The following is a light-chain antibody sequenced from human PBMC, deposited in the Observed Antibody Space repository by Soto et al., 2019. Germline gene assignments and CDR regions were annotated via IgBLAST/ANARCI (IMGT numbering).Light chain of an antibody. Sequence: EIVLTQAPGTLSLSPGERATLSCRASQIITNNDLAWYQQRPGQPPKLLIFGPSSMATGIPDRFTGSGSGTDFTPTISSLGPEDFAVYYCQHYVSGGSPPVTFGGGTKVEI. V-gene: IGKV3-20*01. CDR2: GPS. CDR3: QHYVSGGSPPVT. CDR1: QIITNND. J-gene: IGKJ4*01.